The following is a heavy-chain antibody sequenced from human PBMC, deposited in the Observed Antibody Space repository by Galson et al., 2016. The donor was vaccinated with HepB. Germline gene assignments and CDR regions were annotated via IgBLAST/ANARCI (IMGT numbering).Heavy chain of an antibody. D-gene: IGHD6-6*01. Sequence: ETLSLTCAAYGGSFSGYQWIWIRQPPGKGLEWIGEISHSGSTNYHPSLKSRITISIDTSKNQFYLKLSSVTAADTAVYYCARALIAARGWFDSWGQGTLVTVSS. V-gene: IGHV4-34*01. CDR3: ARALIAARGWFDS. CDR2: ISHSGST. J-gene: IGHJ5*01. CDR1: GGSFSGYQ.